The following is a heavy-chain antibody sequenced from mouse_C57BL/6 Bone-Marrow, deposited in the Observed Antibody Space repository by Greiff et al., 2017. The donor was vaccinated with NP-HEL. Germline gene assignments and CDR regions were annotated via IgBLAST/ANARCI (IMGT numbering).Heavy chain of an antibody. V-gene: IGHV1-82*01. Sequence: QVQLQQSGPELVKPGASVKISCKASGYAFSSSWMNWVKQRPGKGLEWIGRIYPGDGDTNYNGKFKGKATLTADKSSSTAYMQLSSLTSEDSAVYFCAREGVSPAYWGQGTLVTVSS. CDR3: AREGVSPAY. CDR2: IYPGDGDT. CDR1: GYAFSSSW. J-gene: IGHJ3*01.